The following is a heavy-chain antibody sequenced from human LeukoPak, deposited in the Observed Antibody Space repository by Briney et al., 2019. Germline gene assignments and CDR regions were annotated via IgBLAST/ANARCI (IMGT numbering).Heavy chain of an antibody. D-gene: IGHD2-21*01. CDR1: GFTFSSYG. CDR2: ISGSGGST. J-gene: IGHJ3*02. Sequence: HPGGPLRLSCAASGFTFSSYGMSWVRQAPGKGLEWVSAISGSGGSTYYADSVKGRFTISRDNSKNTLYLQMTNLRADDAAVYYCARFSPDIYDALDIWGQGTMVTVSS. CDR3: ARFSPDIYDALDI. V-gene: IGHV3-23*01.